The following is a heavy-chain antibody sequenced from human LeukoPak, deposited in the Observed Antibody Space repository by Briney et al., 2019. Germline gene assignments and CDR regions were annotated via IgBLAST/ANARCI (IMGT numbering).Heavy chain of an antibody. CDR2: ISAYNGNT. CDR1: GYTFTSYG. Sequence: ASVKVSCKASGYTFTSYGISWVRQAPGQGLEWMGWISAYNGNTNYAQKLQGRVTMTTDTSTSTAYMELRSLRSDDTAVYYCAREGTYYDILAGYPLAGVRSCYFDYWGQGTLVTVSS. V-gene: IGHV1-18*04. CDR3: AREGTYYDILAGYPLAGVRSCYFDY. J-gene: IGHJ4*02. D-gene: IGHD3-9*01.